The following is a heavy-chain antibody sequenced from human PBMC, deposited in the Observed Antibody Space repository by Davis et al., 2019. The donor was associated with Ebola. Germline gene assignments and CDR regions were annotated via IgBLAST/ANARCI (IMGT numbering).Heavy chain of an antibody. J-gene: IGHJ4*02. CDR2: ISYDGSNK. CDR1: GFTFSSYA. CDR3: ARGNTHTALDY. Sequence: PGGSLRLSCAASGFTFSSYAMSWVRQAPGKGLEWVAVISYDGSNKYYADSVKGRFTISRDNSKNTLYLQMNSLRAEDTAVYYCARGNTHTALDYWGQGTLVTVSS. V-gene: IGHV3-30*03. D-gene: IGHD2-21*02.